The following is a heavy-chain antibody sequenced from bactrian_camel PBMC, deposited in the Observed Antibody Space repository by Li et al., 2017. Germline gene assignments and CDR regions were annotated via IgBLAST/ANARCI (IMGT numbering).Heavy chain of an antibody. Sequence: DVQLVESGGGSVQTGGSLRLSCSASGFTFSTYDMSWVRQAPGKGLEWVSAINSGGGSTYYADSVKGRFTISSDNAKKTLNLQMDSLKTEDTAVYYCATARLTIIPDTYWGQGTQVTVS. CDR1: GFTFSTYD. J-gene: IGHJ4*01. D-gene: IGHD2*01. CDR3: ATARLTIIPDTY. V-gene: IGHV3S40*01. CDR2: INSGGGST.